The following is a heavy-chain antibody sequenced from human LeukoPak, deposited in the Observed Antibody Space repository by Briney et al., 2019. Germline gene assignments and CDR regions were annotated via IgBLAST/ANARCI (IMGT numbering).Heavy chain of an antibody. CDR2: ISSSSSTI. Sequence: GGSLRLSCAASGFTFSSYSMNWFRQAPGKGLEWVSYISSSSSTIYYADSVKGRFTISRDNAKNSLYLQMNSLRAEDTAVYYCAKLLWFGELSVDYWGQGTLVTVSS. J-gene: IGHJ4*02. CDR1: GFTFSSYS. D-gene: IGHD3-10*01. CDR3: AKLLWFGELSVDY. V-gene: IGHV3-48*01.